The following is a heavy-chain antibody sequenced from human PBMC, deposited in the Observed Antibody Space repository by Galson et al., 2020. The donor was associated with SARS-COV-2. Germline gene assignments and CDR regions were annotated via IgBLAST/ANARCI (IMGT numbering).Heavy chain of an antibody. CDR3: ARLAGHRAFDY. J-gene: IGHJ4*02. CDR2: IYYSGST. CDR1: GGSISSSSYY. D-gene: IGHD2-21*01. Sequence: SETLSLTCTVSGGSISSSSYYWGWIRQPPGKGLEWIGSIYYSGSTYYNPSLKSRVTISVDTSKNQFSLKLSSVTAADTAVYYCARLAGHRAFDYWGQGTLVTVSS. V-gene: IGHV4-39*01.